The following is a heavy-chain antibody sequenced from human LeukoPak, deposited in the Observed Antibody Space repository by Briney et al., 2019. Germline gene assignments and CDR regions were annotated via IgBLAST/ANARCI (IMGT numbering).Heavy chain of an antibody. J-gene: IGHJ4*02. CDR2: INPNSGGT. CDR1: GYSFTAYY. V-gene: IGHV1-2*02. CDR3: ARGEVPPHYIDY. Sequence: ASVKVSCKASGYSFTAYYMHWVRQAPGQGLEWMGWINPNSGGTNYAQKFQGRVTMTRDTSITTAYMEMSRLRSDDTALYYCARGEVPPHYIDYWGQGTLVTVSS.